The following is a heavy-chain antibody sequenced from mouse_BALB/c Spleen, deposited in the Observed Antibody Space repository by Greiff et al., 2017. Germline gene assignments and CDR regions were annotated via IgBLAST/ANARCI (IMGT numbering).Heavy chain of an antibody. J-gene: IGHJ4*01. CDR2: IYPGSGNT. CDR3: ARSMDY. Sequence: QVQLQQSGAELARPGASVKLSCKASGYTFTDYYINWVKQRTGQGLEWIGEIYPGSGNTYYNEKFKGKATLTADKSSSTAYMQLSSLTSEDSAVYFCARSMDYWGQGTSVTVSS. CDR1: GYTFTDYY. V-gene: IGHV1-77*01.